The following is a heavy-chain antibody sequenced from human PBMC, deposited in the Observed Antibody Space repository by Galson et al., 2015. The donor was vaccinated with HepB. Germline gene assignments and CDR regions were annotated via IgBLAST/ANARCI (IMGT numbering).Heavy chain of an antibody. V-gene: IGHV3-30-3*01. CDR1: GFTFSSYA. Sequence: SLRLSCAASGFTFSSYAMHWVRQAPGKGLEWVAVISYDGSNKYYADSVKGRFTISRDNSKNTLYLQMNSLRAEDTAVYYCARDHEGYCSGGSCYYFDYWGQGTLVTVSS. CDR3: ARDHEGYCSGGSCYYFDY. J-gene: IGHJ4*02. D-gene: IGHD2-15*01. CDR2: ISYDGSNK.